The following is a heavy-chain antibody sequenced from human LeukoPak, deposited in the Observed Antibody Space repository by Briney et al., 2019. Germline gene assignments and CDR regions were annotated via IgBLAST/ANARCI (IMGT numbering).Heavy chain of an antibody. CDR3: ARGRDDFWSGSPDY. J-gene: IGHJ4*02. D-gene: IGHD3-3*01. CDR1: GFTFSSYS. Sequence: GGSLRLSCAASGFTFSSYSMNWVRQAPGKGLEWVSSISSSSSYIYYADSVKGRFTISRDNAKNSLYLQMNSLRAEDTAVYYCARGRDDFWSGSPDYWGQGTLVTVSS. V-gene: IGHV3-21*01. CDR2: ISSSSSYI.